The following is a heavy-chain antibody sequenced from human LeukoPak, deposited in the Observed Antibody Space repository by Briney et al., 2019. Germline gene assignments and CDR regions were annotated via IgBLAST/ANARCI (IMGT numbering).Heavy chain of an antibody. CDR3: ARDRHYGSGSPGYYYMDV. CDR1: GFTFSSYS. V-gene: IGHV3-21*01. CDR2: ISSSSSYI. Sequence: GGSLRLSCAASGFTFSSYSMNWVRQAPGKGLEWVSSISSSSSYIYYADSVKGRFTISRDNAKNSLYLQMNSLRAEDTAVYYCARDRHYGSGSPGYYYMDVWGKGTTVTVSS. J-gene: IGHJ6*03. D-gene: IGHD3-10*01.